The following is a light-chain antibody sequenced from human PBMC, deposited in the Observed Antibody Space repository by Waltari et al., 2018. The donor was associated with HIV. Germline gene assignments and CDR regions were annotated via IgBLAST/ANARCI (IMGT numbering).Light chain of an antibody. CDR2: AAS. CDR3: QQLNSYPHS. J-gene: IGKJ2*03. V-gene: IGKV1-9*01. Sequence: DIQLIQPPSFLSASVRDRVTITCRTSQGISSYLAWYQQKPGKAPKLLIYAASSLQSGVPSRFSGSGSGTEFTLTISSLQPEDFATYYCQQLNSYPHSFGQGTKLGIK. CDR1: QGISSY.